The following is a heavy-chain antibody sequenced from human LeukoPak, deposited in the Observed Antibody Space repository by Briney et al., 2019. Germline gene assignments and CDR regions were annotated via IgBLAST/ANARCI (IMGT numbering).Heavy chain of an antibody. CDR2: VLYDGNIE. CDR3: AKGGSGRHYYYYAMDD. CDR1: GFSLASYA. Sequence: GGSLRLSCEGSGFSLASYAMHWVRQAPGKGLEWVAIVLYDGNIEYYADSVKGRFTISRDNSKNTLFLQMNSLGAEDTAVYYCAKGGSGRHYYYYAMDDGGQGTTVTVSS. J-gene: IGHJ6*02. D-gene: IGHD6-19*01. V-gene: IGHV3-30*18.